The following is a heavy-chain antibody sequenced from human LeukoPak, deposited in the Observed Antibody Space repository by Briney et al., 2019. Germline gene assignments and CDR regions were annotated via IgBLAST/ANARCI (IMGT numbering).Heavy chain of an antibody. CDR3: ARVEMTEYYYDSSGYRYYYYMDV. V-gene: IGHV1-8*02. J-gene: IGHJ6*03. Sequence: VASVKVSCKASGYTFTGYYMHWVRQAPGQGLEWMGWMNPNSGNTGYAQKFQGRVTMTRNTSISTAYMELSSLRSEDTAVYCCARVEMTEYYYDSSGYRYYYYMDVWGKGTTVTISS. D-gene: IGHD3-22*01. CDR2: MNPNSGNT. CDR1: GYTFTGYY.